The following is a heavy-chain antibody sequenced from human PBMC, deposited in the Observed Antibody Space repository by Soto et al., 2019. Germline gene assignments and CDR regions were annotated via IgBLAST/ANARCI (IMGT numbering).Heavy chain of an antibody. V-gene: IGHV3-43D*04. CDR3: AKDISRGPTKNYDFWSGPDY. CDR2: ISWDGSNR. J-gene: IGHJ4*02. Sequence: EVQLVESGGAVVQPGGSLRLSCAASGFTFDEYAMHWVRQAPGKGREWVSLISWDGSNRYYADSGQGRFTISRDNSKYSLYLQMNSLRAEDTALYYCAKDISRGPTKNYDFWSGPDYWGQGTLVTVSS. D-gene: IGHD3-3*01. CDR1: GFTFDEYA.